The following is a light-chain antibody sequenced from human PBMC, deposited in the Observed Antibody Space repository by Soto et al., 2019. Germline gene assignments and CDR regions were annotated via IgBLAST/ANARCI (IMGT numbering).Light chain of an antibody. CDR2: KAS. Sequence: DIQMTQSPSPLSASVGDRVTITCRASQSISSWLAWYQQKPGKAPNLLISKASSLESGVPSRFSGSGSGTEFTLTISSLQPDDFATYYCQQYYSYSYTFGQGTKLEIK. V-gene: IGKV1-5*03. CDR1: QSISSW. J-gene: IGKJ2*01. CDR3: QQYYSYSYT.